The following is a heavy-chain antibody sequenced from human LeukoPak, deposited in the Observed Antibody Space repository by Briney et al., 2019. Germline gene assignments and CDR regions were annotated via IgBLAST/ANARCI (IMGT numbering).Heavy chain of an antibody. D-gene: IGHD6-19*01. CDR1: GFTFSNYW. CDR3: FFAVGGTREY. CDR2: IKSDGSTT. J-gene: IGHJ4*02. V-gene: IGHV3-74*01. Sequence: GGSLRLSCAASGFTFSNYWIHWVRQAPGRGLVWVSRIKSDGSTTNYADSVKGRFTISRDNAKNTVYLQMSSLRAEDTSVYYCFFAVGGTREYWGQGTLVTVSS.